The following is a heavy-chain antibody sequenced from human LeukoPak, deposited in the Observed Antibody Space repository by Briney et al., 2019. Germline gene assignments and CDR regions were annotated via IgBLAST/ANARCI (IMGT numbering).Heavy chain of an antibody. V-gene: IGHV3-74*01. CDR3: ARPRGEQWLVRPNWYFDL. J-gene: IGHJ2*01. Sequence: GGSLRLSCPASGFTFSSYWMHWVRPAPGKGLVWVSRINRDGSSTSYADSVKGRFTTSRDNAKNTLYLQMNSLRAEDTAVYYCARPRGEQWLVRPNWYFDLWGRGTLVTVSS. CDR1: GFTFSSYW. CDR2: INRDGSST. D-gene: IGHD6-19*01.